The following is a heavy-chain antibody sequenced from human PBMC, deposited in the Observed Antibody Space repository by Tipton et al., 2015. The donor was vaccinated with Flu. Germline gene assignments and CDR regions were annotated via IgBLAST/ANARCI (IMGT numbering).Heavy chain of an antibody. CDR2: IYRSGNT. CDR3: GRRDYSNYVSDPKSWFDP. J-gene: IGHJ5*02. D-gene: IGHD4-11*01. CDR1: GDSISSDYY. Sequence: TLSLTCTVSGDSISSDYYWGWIRQPPGQGLEWIGNIYRSGNTYYNPSLRGRITISLDRSTNQSSLTLRSVTAADTAIYYFGRRDYSNYVSDPKSWFDPWGQGTLVTVSS. V-gene: IGHV4-38-2*02.